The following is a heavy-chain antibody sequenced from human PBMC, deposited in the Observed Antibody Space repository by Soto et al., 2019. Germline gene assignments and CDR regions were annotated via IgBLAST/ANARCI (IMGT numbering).Heavy chain of an antibody. CDR3: ARVRREYDNSGPVDY. J-gene: IGHJ4*02. CDR2: IYYGGST. Sequence: QLQLQESGSGLVKPSQTLSLTCAVSGGSISRGDYSWTWIRQPPGKGLEWIGYIYYGGSTYYNPSLQSRVTMSVDRSRNPFALNLNSVTAADTAVYYCARVRREYDNSGPVDYWGQGTLVTVSS. D-gene: IGHD3-22*01. V-gene: IGHV4-30-2*01. CDR1: GGSISRGDYS.